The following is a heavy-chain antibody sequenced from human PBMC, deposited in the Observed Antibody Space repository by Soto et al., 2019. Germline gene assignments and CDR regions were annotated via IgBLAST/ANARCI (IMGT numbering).Heavy chain of an antibody. V-gene: IGHV4-31*03. CDR3: ARDPGT. CDR1: GGTITSGGYY. CDR2: IYNSGTT. J-gene: IGHJ1*01. Sequence: SETLCVPSTVSGGTITSGGYYWIWIRQHPGKGLEWIGYIYNSGTTCYNPSLKSRVTISVDTSKNQCSLKLTSVTAADTAVYYCARDPGTWGQGTLVTVSS.